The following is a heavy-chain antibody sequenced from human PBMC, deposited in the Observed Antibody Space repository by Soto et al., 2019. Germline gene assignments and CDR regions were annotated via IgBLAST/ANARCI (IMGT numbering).Heavy chain of an antibody. V-gene: IGHV3-23*01. Sequence: GGSLRLSCAASGFTFSSYAMSWVRQAPGKGLEWVSAISGSGGSTYYADSVKGRFTISRDNSKNTLYLQMNSLRAEDTAVYYCAKAPGYSNPLAYYYYGMDVWGQGTTVTVSS. J-gene: IGHJ6*02. CDR2: ISGSGGST. CDR1: GFTFSSYA. CDR3: AKAPGYSNPLAYYYYGMDV. D-gene: IGHD4-4*01.